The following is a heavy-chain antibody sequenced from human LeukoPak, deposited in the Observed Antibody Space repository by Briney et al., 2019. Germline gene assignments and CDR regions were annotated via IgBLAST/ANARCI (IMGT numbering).Heavy chain of an antibody. CDR2: IMTIFNTT. J-gene: IGHJ4*02. Sequence: SVKVSCKASGGTFSYYTFSWVRQAPGQGLEWMGGIMTIFNTTIYSQKFEDRVTIIGDDSTSTTYMELKSLRSDDTAVYFCARGRRGFTANVYDHWGQGTLVTASS. CDR1: GGTFSYYT. D-gene: IGHD5-12*01. V-gene: IGHV1-69*01. CDR3: ARGRRGFTANVYDH.